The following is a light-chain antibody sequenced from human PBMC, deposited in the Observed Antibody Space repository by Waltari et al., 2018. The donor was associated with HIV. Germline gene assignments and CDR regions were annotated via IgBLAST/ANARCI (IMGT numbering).Light chain of an antibody. CDR3: QSSDSSGAYWV. Sequence: SFQLTQPPSVSVSPGQTARITCSGETLPRQYVFWYQQRPGQAPVLVIYKDNERPSGIPERLSGSTSGTTVALTSSGVQPEDEADYYCQSSDSSGAYWVFGGGTKLTVL. V-gene: IGLV3-25*03. CDR2: KDN. CDR1: TLPRQY. J-gene: IGLJ3*02.